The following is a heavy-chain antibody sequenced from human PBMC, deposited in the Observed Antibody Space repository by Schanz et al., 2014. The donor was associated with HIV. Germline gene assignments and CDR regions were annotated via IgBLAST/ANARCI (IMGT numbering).Heavy chain of an antibody. CDR1: GFTFSNYA. Sequence: VQLVESGGGVVQPGRSLRLSCAVSGFTFSNYAMHWVRQAPGKGLEWVSSISTSGYIYYADSVKGRFTISRDNTKKSVYLQMNSLRVEDTAVYYCARGTGYHYWGQGTLVTVSS. CDR2: ISTSGYI. CDR3: ARGTGYHY. J-gene: IGHJ4*02. D-gene: IGHD1-1*01. V-gene: IGHV3-21*04.